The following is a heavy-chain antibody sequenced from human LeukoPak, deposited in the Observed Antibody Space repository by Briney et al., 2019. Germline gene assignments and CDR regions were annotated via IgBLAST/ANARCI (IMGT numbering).Heavy chain of an antibody. V-gene: IGHV3-33*06. CDR1: GFTFSSYG. CDR2: IWYDGSNK. D-gene: IGHD2-8*01. J-gene: IGHJ4*02. CDR3: AKDLGYCTNGVCYRTNYFDY. Sequence: GGSLRLSCAASGFTFSSYGMHWVRQAPGKGLEWVAVIWYDGSNKYYADSVKGRFTISRDNSKNTLYLQMNSLRDEDTAVYYCAKDLGYCTNGVCYRTNYFDYWGQGTLVTVSS.